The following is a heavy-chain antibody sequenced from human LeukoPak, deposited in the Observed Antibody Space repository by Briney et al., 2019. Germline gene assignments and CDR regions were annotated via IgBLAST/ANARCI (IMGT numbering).Heavy chain of an antibody. D-gene: IGHD6-6*01. J-gene: IGHJ5*02. CDR2: IIPILGIA. CDR1: GGTFTSYA. Sequence: ASVKVSCTASGGTFTSYAISWVRQAPGQGLEWMGRIIPILGIANYAQKFQGRVTITADKSTSTAYMELSSLRSEDTAVYYCARDREQLARGINWFDPWGQGTLVTVSS. CDR3: ARDREQLARGINWFDP. V-gene: IGHV1-69*04.